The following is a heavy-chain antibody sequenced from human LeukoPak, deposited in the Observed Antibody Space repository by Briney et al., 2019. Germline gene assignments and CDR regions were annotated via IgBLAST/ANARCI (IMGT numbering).Heavy chain of an antibody. Sequence: PGGSLRLSCAASGFTFSGYAMSWVRQAPGKGLEWVSAISGSGGSTYYADSVKGRFTISRDNSKNTLYLQMNSLGAEDTAFYYCGKVEENNYYDSGGYIDYWGQGTLVTVSS. CDR3: GKVEENNYYDSGGYIDY. J-gene: IGHJ4*02. D-gene: IGHD3-22*01. CDR2: ISGSGGST. V-gene: IGHV3-23*01. CDR1: GFTFSGYA.